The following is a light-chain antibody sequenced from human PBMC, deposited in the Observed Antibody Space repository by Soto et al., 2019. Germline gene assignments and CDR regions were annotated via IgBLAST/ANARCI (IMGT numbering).Light chain of an antibody. J-gene: IGLJ1*01. CDR1: SSDLGDYNY. CDR3: SSFTSTSTYV. Sequence: QSALTQPASVSGSPGQSVTISCTGTSSDLGDYNYVSWYQQHPGKAPKLMIYEVSNRPSGVSNRFSGSKSGNTASLTISGLQAEDEADYYCSSFTSTSTYVFGTGTKLTVL. V-gene: IGLV2-14*01. CDR2: EVS.